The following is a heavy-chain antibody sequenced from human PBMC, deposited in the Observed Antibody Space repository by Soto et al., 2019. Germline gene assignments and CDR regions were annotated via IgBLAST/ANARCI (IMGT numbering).Heavy chain of an antibody. V-gene: IGHV1-69*13. D-gene: IGHD1-1*01. J-gene: IGHJ1*01. CDR1: GGAFSSYT. CDR3: ARGWNHFPH. Sequence: SVKVSCKASGGAFSSYTISWVRQAPGQGLECMGGIIPSLGTANYAQKFQGRVTITADASTSTAYMELRSLRSEDTAVYYCARGWNHFPHWGQGTLVTVS. CDR2: IIPSLGTA.